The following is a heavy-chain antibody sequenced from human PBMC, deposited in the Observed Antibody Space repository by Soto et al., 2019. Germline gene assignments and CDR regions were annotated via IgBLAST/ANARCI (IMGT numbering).Heavy chain of an antibody. CDR3: TRPFSSGWYGDFDF. J-gene: IGHJ4*02. D-gene: IGHD6-19*01. CDR1: GFAFSSYA. CDR2: ISYDASNK. Sequence: GGSLRLSCAASGFAFSSYAMHWVRRAPGKGLEWVAVISYDASNKYYADSVKGRFTISRDNSKKTMYLQMSSLRAEDTAVYYCTRPFSSGWYGDFDFWGQGTLVTVSS. V-gene: IGHV3-30-3*01.